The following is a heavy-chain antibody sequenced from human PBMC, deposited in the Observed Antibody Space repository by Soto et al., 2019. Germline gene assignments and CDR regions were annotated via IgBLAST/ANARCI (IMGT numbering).Heavy chain of an antibody. D-gene: IGHD3-10*01. Sequence: SETLSLTCTVSGGSISSGGYYWSWIRRHPGKGLEWIGYIYYSGSTYYNPSLKSRVTISVDTSKNQFSLKLSSVTAADTAVYYCARVKDGSGSYDRGEDWGQGTLVTVSS. V-gene: IGHV4-31*03. CDR2: IYYSGST. CDR3: ARVKDGSGSYDRGED. J-gene: IGHJ4*02. CDR1: GGSISSGGYY.